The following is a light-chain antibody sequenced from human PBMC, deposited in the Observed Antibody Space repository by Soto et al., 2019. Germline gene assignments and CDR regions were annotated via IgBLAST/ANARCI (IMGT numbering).Light chain of an antibody. Sequence: DIQMAQSPSSLSASVGDRVTITCRASQGISKYLAWYQQKPGKVPKLLIYAASTLQSGVPSRFSGSGSGTDFTLTISSLQPEDVATYYCLKYNSAPFTFGPGTKLDIK. CDR3: LKYNSAPFT. CDR1: QGISKY. V-gene: IGKV1-27*01. J-gene: IGKJ3*01. CDR2: AAS.